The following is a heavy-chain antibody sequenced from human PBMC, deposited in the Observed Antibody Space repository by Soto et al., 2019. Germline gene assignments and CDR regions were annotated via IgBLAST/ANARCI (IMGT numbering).Heavy chain of an antibody. CDR2: ISAAGDTT. CDR1: GFTFSSYA. J-gene: IGHJ4*02. Sequence: GWSLRLSCAASGFTFSSYAMSWVRQAPGKGLEWVSGISAAGDTTPYADSVEGRFTISRDNSKSTLFLQMNSLRAEDTAVYYCAKAPYGMGSTYFDYCGQGTLVTVSS. D-gene: IGHD4-17*01. CDR3: AKAPYGMGSTYFDY. V-gene: IGHV3-23*01.